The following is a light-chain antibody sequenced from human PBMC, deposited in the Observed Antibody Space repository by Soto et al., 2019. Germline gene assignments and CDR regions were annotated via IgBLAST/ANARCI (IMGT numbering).Light chain of an antibody. J-gene: IGKJ1*01. V-gene: IGKV3-15*01. CDR3: QQRRSWPPTIT. CDR1: QSVSSD. CDR2: GAS. Sequence: IFMTQSPATLSVSPVERATLSCMASQSVSSDLAWYQHKPGQAPRLLIYGASTRATGIPARFSGRGSGTEFTLTISSLEPEDFAVYYCQQRRSWPPTITFGQGTKVDIK.